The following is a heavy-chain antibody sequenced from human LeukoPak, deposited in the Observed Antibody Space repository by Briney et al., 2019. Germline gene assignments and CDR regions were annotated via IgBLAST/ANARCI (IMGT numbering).Heavy chain of an antibody. D-gene: IGHD4-17*01. CDR1: GGSISSGGYS. J-gene: IGHJ4*02. Sequence: SETLSLTCTVSGGSISSGGYSWSWIRQHPGKGLEWIGYIYYSGSTYYNPSLKSRVTISVDTSKNQFSLKLSSVTAADTAVYYCARREDYGDYRFDYWGQGTLVTVSS. CDR3: ARREDYGDYRFDY. CDR2: IYYSGST. V-gene: IGHV4-31*03.